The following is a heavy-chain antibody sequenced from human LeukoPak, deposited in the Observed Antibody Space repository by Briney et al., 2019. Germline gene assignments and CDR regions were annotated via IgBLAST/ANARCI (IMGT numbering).Heavy chain of an antibody. D-gene: IGHD3-22*01. CDR1: GFSLSTSGMC. V-gene: IGHV2-70*11. J-gene: IGHJ4*02. CDR2: IDWDDDK. CDR3: ARIQYYYDSSGYSPTYHFDY. Sequence: ESGPTLVNPTQTLTLTCTFSGFSLSTSGMCVSWIRQPPGKALEWLARIDWDDDKYYSTSLKTRLTISKDNSKNQVVLTMTNMDPVDTATYYCARIQYYYDSSGYSPTYHFDYWGQGTLVTVSS.